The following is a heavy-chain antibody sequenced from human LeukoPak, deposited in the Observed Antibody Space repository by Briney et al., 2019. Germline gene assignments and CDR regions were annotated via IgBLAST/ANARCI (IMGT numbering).Heavy chain of an antibody. Sequence: GGALRLSCTASGFSFSGHWMHWARQLPGKGLVWVSRISPTGSTTSYADSVKGRFTVSRDNAKNTLYLQVNNLRAEDTAVYYCARGPNSNWSGLDFWGQGTLLTVSS. D-gene: IGHD6-6*01. J-gene: IGHJ4*02. V-gene: IGHV3-74*01. CDR2: ISPTGSTT. CDR3: ARGPNSNWSGLDF. CDR1: GFSFSGHW.